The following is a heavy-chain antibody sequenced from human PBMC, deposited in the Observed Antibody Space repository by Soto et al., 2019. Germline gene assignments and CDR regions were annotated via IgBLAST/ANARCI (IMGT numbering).Heavy chain of an antibody. D-gene: IGHD4-17*01. Sequence: SGPTLVNPTQTLTLTCTFSGFSLSTSGVGVGWIRQPPGKALEWLALIYWDDDKRYSPSLQSRLTITKDTSKNQVVLTMTNVDPVDTATYYCAHSPHYGDYRDFDYWGQGTLVTVSS. V-gene: IGHV2-5*02. CDR3: AHSPHYGDYRDFDY. CDR1: GFSLSTSGVG. J-gene: IGHJ4*02. CDR2: IYWDDDK.